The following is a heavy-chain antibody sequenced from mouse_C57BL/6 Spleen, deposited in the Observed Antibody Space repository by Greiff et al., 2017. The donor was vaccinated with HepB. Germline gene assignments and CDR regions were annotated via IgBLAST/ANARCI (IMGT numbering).Heavy chain of an antibody. J-gene: IGHJ4*01. CDR1: GYTFTSYW. D-gene: IGHD2-5*01. CDR2: IDPSDSYT. CDR3: ARTAAYYSNLYAMDY. V-gene: IGHV1-69*01. Sequence: QVQLQQPGAELVMPGASVKLSCKASGYTFTSYWMHWVQQRPGQGLEWIGEIDPSDSYTNYTQKFKGKSTLTVDKSSSTAYMQLSSLTSEDSAVYYGARTAAYYSNLYAMDYWGQGTSVTVSS.